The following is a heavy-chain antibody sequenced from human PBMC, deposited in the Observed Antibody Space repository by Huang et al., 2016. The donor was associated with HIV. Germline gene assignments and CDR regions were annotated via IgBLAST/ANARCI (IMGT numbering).Heavy chain of an antibody. V-gene: IGHV4-34*02. J-gene: IGHJ5*01. CDR1: GGSFSGYF. CDR2: INHAGFT. D-gene: IGHD3-16*01. Sequence: QVQLEQWGAGLLKPSETLSLTCAVYGGSFSGYFWNWIRQSPGKGLELIGQINHAGFTDYNPSLKSRANISVDTSKNQFSLKVTSVTAADTAIYYCAREIMISFGGPFDSWGHGNLVTVSS. CDR3: AREIMISFGGPFDS.